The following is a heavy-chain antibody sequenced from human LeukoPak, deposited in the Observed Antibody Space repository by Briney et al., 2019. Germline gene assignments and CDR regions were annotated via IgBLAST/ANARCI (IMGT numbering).Heavy chain of an antibody. D-gene: IGHD3-10*01. V-gene: IGHV4-59*01. Sequence: PSETLSLTCTVSGGSISSYYWSWIRQPPGKGLEWIGYIYYSGSTNYNPSLKSRVTISVDTSKNQFSLKLSSVTAADTAVYYCARVGITMVRGVIITGFYYGMDVWGRGTTVTVSS. CDR2: IYYSGST. CDR3: ARVGITMVRGVIITGFYYGMDV. J-gene: IGHJ6*02. CDR1: GGSISSYY.